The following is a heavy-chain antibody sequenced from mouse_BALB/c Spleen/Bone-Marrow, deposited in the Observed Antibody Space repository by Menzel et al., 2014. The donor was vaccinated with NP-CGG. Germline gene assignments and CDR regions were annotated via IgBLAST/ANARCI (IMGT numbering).Heavy chain of an antibody. V-gene: IGHV4-1*02. CDR1: GFDFSRCW. D-gene: IGHD1-1*01. Sequence: EVQGVESGGGLVQPGGSLKLSCAASGFDFSRCWMSWVRQAPGKGLEWIGEINPHSSTINYTPSLKDKFIISRDNAKNTLYPQMSKVRSEDTALYYCARLSYYGRFAYWGQGTLVTVSA. CDR2: INPHSSTI. J-gene: IGHJ3*01. CDR3: ARLSYYGRFAY.